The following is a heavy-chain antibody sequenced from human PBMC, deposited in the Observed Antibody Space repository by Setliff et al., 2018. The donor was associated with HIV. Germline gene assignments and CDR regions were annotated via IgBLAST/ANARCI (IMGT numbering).Heavy chain of an antibody. CDR3: VKPYTGYYYDGSVYDDF. CDR2: LSRGGDNT. Sequence: PGGSLRLSCLVSGFTVSTYSLNWARQAPGKRPEYVAALSRGGDNTKYADSVKGRFIISRDTSKNTLYLQMSSLRPDDTAIYYCVKPYTGYYYDGSVYDDFRGQGTLVTVSS. V-gene: IGHV3-64D*09. D-gene: IGHD3-22*01. CDR1: GFTVSTYS. J-gene: IGHJ4*02.